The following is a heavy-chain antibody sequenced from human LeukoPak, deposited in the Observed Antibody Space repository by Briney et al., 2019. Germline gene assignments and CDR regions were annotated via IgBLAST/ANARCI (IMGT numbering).Heavy chain of an antibody. CDR2: IYYSGST. V-gene: IGHV4-31*03. CDR1: GGFISSGGYY. CDR3: ARVDCSGGSCYSGWFWFDP. J-gene: IGHJ5*02. D-gene: IGHD2-15*01. Sequence: SETLSLTCTVSGGFISSGGYYWSWIRQHPGKGLEWIGYIYYSGSTYYNPSLKSRVTISVDTSKNQFSLKLSSVTAADTAVYYCARVDCSGGSCYSGWFWFDPWGQGTLVTVSS.